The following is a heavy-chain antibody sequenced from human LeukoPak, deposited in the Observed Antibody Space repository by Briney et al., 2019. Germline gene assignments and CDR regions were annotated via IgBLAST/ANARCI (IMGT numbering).Heavy chain of an antibody. J-gene: IGHJ4*02. CDR1: GYTFSMFG. CDR2: ITTYNDHT. D-gene: IGHD2-15*01. V-gene: IGHV1-18*04. CDR3: ARDVGQDIVVANTAPSFDY. Sequence: ASVTVSCKVSGYTFSMFGISWVRQAPGQGLEWMGWITTYNDHTNYAQKFQGRVTITTDTSASIVSMELKSLTSDDTAVYYCARDVGQDIVVANTAPSFDYWGQGTLVTVSS.